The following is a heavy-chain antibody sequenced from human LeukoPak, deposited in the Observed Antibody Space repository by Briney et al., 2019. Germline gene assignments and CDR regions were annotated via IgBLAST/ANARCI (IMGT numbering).Heavy chain of an antibody. J-gene: IGHJ5*02. CDR2: ISGSGGST. CDR1: GFTFSSYA. V-gene: IGHV3-23*01. Sequence: QPGGSLRLSCAASGFTFSSYAMSWVRQAPGKGLEWVSAISGSGGSTYYADSVKGRFTISRDNSKNTLYLQMNSLRAEDTAVYYCAKDIAGAAAGSNNWFDPWGQGTLVTVSS. CDR3: AKDIAGAAAGSNNWFDP. D-gene: IGHD6-13*01.